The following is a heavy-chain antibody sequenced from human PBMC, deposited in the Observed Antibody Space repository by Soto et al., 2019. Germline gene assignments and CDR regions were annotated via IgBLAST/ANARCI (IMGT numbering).Heavy chain of an antibody. CDR3: ARGGAMGVDY. Sequence: PGGSLSLSCTASGFTFNTHWMHWGRQAPGKGLVWVSRIYFDGITTNYADSVKGRLTVSRDNAKNTVYLHVNTLRDEDTAVYYCARGGAMGVDYWGQGTLVTVSS. CDR1: GFTFNTHW. J-gene: IGHJ4*02. D-gene: IGHD1-26*01. V-gene: IGHV3-74*01. CDR2: IYFDGITT.